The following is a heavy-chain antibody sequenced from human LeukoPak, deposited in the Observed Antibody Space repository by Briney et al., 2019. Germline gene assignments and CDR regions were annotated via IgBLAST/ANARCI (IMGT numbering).Heavy chain of an antibody. Sequence: SQTLSLTCTVSGGSISSGDYYWSWIRQPPGKGLEWIGYIYYSGSTYYNPSLKSRVTISVDTSKNQFSLKLSSVTAADTAVYYCAREVVLQTTYYYDSGHWYFDLWGRGTLVTVSS. V-gene: IGHV4-30-4*01. CDR1: GGSISSGDYY. CDR3: AREVVLQTTYYYDSGHWYFDL. J-gene: IGHJ2*01. D-gene: IGHD3-22*01. CDR2: IYYSGST.